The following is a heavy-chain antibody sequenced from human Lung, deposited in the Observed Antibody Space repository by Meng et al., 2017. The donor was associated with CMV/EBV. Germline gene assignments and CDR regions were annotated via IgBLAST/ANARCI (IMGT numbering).Heavy chain of an antibody. D-gene: IGHD6-6*01. CDR1: GFSFSNFW. J-gene: IGHJ4*02. Sequence: SCAASGFSFSNFWMHWVRQAPGKGLVWVSRINSEGHSATYADSVKGRFTISRDNAKNTLYLQMNSLTAEDTAVYYCASRATGYSSSYIDYWGQGTLVTVSS. V-gene: IGHV3-74*01. CDR3: ASRATGYSSSYIDY. CDR2: INSEGHSA.